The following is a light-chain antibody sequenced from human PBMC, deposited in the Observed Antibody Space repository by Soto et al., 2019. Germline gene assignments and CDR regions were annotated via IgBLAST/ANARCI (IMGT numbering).Light chain of an antibody. CDR1: TGAVTSGNF. J-gene: IGLJ3*02. CDR2: ETS. CDR3: LLSFSGPRV. V-gene: IGLV7-46*01. Sequence: QAVVTQEPSLSVSPGGTVTLTCASSTGAVTSGNFPYWFQQKPGQAPRTLIYETSNKHSWTPARFSGSLLGGKAALTLSGAQPEDEAEYYCLLSFSGPRVFGGGTKVTVL.